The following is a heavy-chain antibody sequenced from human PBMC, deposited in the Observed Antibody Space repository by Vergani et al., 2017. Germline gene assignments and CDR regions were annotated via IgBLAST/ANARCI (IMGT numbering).Heavy chain of an antibody. D-gene: IGHD3-22*01. CDR1: GFTFSDYY. J-gene: IGHJ6*02. CDR2: ISSSGSTI. V-gene: IGHV3-11*01. Sequence: QVQLVESGGGLVKPGGSLRLSCAASGFTFSDYYMSWIRQAPGKGLEWVSYISSSGSTIYYADSVKGRFTISRDNAKNSLYLQMNSLRAEDTAVYYCARKHISKYYDSSGYYDMGYYDGMDVWGQGTTVTVSS. CDR3: ARKHISKYYDSSGYYDMGYYDGMDV.